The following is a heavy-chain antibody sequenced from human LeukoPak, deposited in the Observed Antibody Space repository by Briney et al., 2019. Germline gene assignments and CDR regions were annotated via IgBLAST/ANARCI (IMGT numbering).Heavy chain of an antibody. CDR3: ARAQQLVRYYYGMDV. CDR1: GGSFSGYY. V-gene: IGHV4-34*01. D-gene: IGHD6-13*01. Sequence: SGTLSLTCAVYGGSFSGYYWSWIRQPPGKGLEWIGEINHSGSTNYNPSLKSRVTISVDTSKNQFSLKLSSVTAADTAVYYCARAQQLVRYYYGMDVWGKGTTVTVSS. CDR2: INHSGST. J-gene: IGHJ6*04.